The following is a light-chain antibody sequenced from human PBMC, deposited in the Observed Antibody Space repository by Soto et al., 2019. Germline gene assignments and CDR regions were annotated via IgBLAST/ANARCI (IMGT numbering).Light chain of an antibody. Sequence: EIVLTQSPATLSLSPGERANISCRASQSVTTYLAWYQQKPGQAPRLLIYDASDRATGIPARFSGSGSGTDFTLTISSLEPEDFAVYYCQQRSNRPPSITFGQGTRLGIK. V-gene: IGKV3-11*01. CDR2: DAS. CDR1: QSVTTY. J-gene: IGKJ5*01. CDR3: QQRSNRPPSIT.